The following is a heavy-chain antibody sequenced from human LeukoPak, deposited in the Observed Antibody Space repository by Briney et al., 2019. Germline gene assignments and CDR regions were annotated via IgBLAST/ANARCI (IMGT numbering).Heavy chain of an antibody. D-gene: IGHD4-17*01. CDR1: GGSFSGYY. J-gene: IGHJ4*02. CDR2: IHYTGSS. Sequence: PSETLSLTCAVYGGSFSGYYWSWLRQPPGKGLEWIGYIHYTGSSNYNPSLKSRVTMSVDTSKNQLSLTLGSVTAADTAVYHCARGTETTGYFDFWGPGTLVTVSS. CDR3: ARGTETTGYFDF. V-gene: IGHV4-59*01.